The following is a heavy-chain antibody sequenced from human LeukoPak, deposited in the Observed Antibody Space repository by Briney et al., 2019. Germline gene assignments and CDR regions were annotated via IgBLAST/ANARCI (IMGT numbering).Heavy chain of an antibody. Sequence: SQTLSLTCTVSGGSISSGDYYWRWIRQPPGKGLEWIGHTHYSGITYYSPSLKSRLTISVDTSKNQFSLKLSSVTAADTAVYYCASNYYYDSSGYSAYWGQGTLVTVSS. CDR2: THYSGIT. J-gene: IGHJ4*02. D-gene: IGHD3-22*01. CDR1: GGSISSGDYY. CDR3: ASNYYYDSSGYSAY. V-gene: IGHV4-30-4*08.